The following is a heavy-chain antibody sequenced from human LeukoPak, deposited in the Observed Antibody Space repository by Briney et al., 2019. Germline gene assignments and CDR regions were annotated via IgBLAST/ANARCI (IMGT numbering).Heavy chain of an antibody. D-gene: IGHD5-18*01. Sequence: PSGTLSLTCTVSGGSISSYYWSWIRQPPGQGLAWIGYMYYSGSTNYNPSLKSRVTISVDPSKNQFSLKLSSVTAADTAVYYCARAVYSYSHWDYYYYMDVWGKGTTVTVSS. CDR3: ARAVYSYSHWDYYYYMDV. J-gene: IGHJ6*03. V-gene: IGHV4-59*01. CDR2: MYYSGST. CDR1: GGSISSYY.